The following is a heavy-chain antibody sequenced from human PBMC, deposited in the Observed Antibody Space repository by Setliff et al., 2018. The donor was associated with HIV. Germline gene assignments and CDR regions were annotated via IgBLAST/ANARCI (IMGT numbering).Heavy chain of an antibody. D-gene: IGHD7-27*01. V-gene: IGHV3-33*08. CDR3: ARWGWQQSEFDC. Sequence: PGGSLRLSCAASGFTSGFTFTNYWMSWVRQAPGKGLEWVAVIWYDGSNKYYADSVKGRFTISRDNSKNTVYLQINSLRAEDTAVYYCARWGWQQSEFDCWGQGTLVTVSS. J-gene: IGHJ4*02. CDR2: IWYDGSNK. CDR1: GFTSGFTFTNYW.